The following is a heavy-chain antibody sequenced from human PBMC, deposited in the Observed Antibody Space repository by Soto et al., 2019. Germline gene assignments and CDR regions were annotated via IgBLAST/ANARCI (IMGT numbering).Heavy chain of an antibody. V-gene: IGHV1-18*01. J-gene: IGHJ1*01. CDR3: ARGGSSWSAEYYEH. D-gene: IGHD6-13*01. Sequence: QVQLVQSGAEVKKPGASVKVSCKASGYTFTNYGISWVRQAPGQGPEWMGWISGYNGNTKYARKVQGRVSLTTDTSAGTAYMELRGLRSDDTAVYYCARGGSSWSAEYYEHWGQGTLVTVSS. CDR2: ISGYNGNT. CDR1: GYTFTNYG.